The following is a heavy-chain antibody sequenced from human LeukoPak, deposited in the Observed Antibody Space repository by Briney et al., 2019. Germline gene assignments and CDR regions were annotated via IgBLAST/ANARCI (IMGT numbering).Heavy chain of an antibody. Sequence: GGPWSLSCQPSDFTLINPGWSGVRKPQGRGWEWVGRIKRKTDGGTIDYAAPVKGRFSISRDDSKNTLYLQMNSLQIEDTAVYYCCCYDGTGLRYWGQGTLVTVSS. V-gene: IGHV3-15*01. J-gene: IGHJ4*02. CDR3: CCYDGTGLRY. CDR1: DFTLINPG. CDR2: IKRKTDGGTI. D-gene: IGHD3-22*01.